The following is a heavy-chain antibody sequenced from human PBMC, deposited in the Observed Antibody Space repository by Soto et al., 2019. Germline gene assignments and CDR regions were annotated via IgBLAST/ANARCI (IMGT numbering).Heavy chain of an antibody. J-gene: IGHJ3*02. Sequence: GGSLRLSCAASGFTFSSYAMSLVRQAPGKGLEWVSAISGSGGSTYYADSVKGRFTISRDNSKNTLYLQMNSLRAEDTAVYYCVNDEELLWFGDLGPKDSFDIWGQGTMVTVSS. V-gene: IGHV3-23*01. CDR1: GFTFSSYA. CDR2: ISGSGGST. CDR3: VNDEELLWFGDLGPKDSFDI. D-gene: IGHD3-10*01.